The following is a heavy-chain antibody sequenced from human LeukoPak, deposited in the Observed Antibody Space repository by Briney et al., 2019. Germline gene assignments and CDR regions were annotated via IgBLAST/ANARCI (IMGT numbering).Heavy chain of an antibody. CDR1: GGSISNYY. J-gene: IGHJ4*02. D-gene: IGHD2-15*01. CDR2: IYSSGTT. Sequence: SETLSLTCTVSGGSISNYYWSWIRQPPGKGLGWIAYIYSSGTTNYNPSLKGRVTISVDTSKNQFSLKLSSVTAADTAVYYCASGPGVVVVAAPSPYYFDYWGQGTLVTVSS. V-gene: IGHV4-59*08. CDR3: ASGPGVVVVAAPSPYYFDY.